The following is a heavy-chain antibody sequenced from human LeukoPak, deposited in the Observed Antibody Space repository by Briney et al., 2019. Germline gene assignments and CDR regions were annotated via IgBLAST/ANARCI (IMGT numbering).Heavy chain of an antibody. CDR2: FSGSGGTT. Sequence: GGSLRLSCAASGFTFSSYAMNWVRQAPGRGLEWVSGFSGSGGTTYYADSVKGRFTISRDNSKNTLYLQMNSLRAEDTAVYYCANGNRCTSPNCLGYYYFYMGVWGKGTTVTVSS. D-gene: IGHD2-8*01. CDR3: ANGNRCTSPNCLGYYYFYMGV. V-gene: IGHV3-23*01. J-gene: IGHJ6*03. CDR1: GFTFSSYA.